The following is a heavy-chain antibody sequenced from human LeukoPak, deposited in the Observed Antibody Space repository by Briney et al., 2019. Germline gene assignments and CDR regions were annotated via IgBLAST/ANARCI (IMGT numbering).Heavy chain of an antibody. CDR3: AKGSYYDSGGSFYFDY. Sequence: RASVKVSCKASGGTFSSYAMSWVRQAPGKGLEWVSGISGSGDNTYYADSVKGRFTISRDNSKNTLYVQVNSLGTEDTAAYYCAKGSYYDSGGSFYFDYWGQGTLVTVSS. V-gene: IGHV3-23*01. D-gene: IGHD3-22*01. CDR1: GGTFSSYA. CDR2: ISGSGDNT. J-gene: IGHJ4*02.